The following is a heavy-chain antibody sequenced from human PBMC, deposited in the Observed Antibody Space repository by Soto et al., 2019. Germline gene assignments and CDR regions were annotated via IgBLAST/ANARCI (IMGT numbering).Heavy chain of an antibody. J-gene: IGHJ4*02. CDR3: ARGGGNNRQWLVRDLRYYFAY. V-gene: IGHV4-59*01. CDR1: GGSMSTYY. Sequence: TNTGSGGSMSTYYWLGIRQPRGKRLELIQYNYYSGSTNYNPSLKSRVTISVDTSKNQFSLKLSSVTAEDTAVYYCARGGGNNRQWLVRDLRYYFAYWGQGTLVTV. D-gene: IGHD6-19*01. CDR2: NYYSGST.